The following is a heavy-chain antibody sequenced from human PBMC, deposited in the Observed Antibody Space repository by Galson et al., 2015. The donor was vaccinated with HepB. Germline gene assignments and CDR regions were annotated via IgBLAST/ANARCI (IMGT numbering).Heavy chain of an antibody. V-gene: IGHV3-53*01. CDR3: ARGPRGYYDSSGFYLT. J-gene: IGHJ5*02. CDR2: IYSGGRT. CDR1: GFTVSSNY. D-gene: IGHD3-22*01. Sequence: SLRLSCAASGFTVSSNYMSWVRQAPGKGLEWVSLIYSGGRTYYADSVKGRFTISRDSSKNRLYLQMNSLRAEDTAVYYCARGPRGYYDSSGFYLTWGQGTLVTVSS.